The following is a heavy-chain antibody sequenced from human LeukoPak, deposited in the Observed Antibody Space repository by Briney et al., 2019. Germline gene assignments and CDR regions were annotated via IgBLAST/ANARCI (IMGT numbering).Heavy chain of an antibody. D-gene: IGHD6-13*01. CDR2: IYTSGST. J-gene: IGHJ4*02. CDR1: GGSTSSNSYY. CDR3: ARDRGYSSSWSDY. V-gene: IGHV4-61*02. Sequence: SETLSLTCTVSGGSTSSNSYYWSWIRQPAGKGLGWIGRIYTSGSTNYNPSLKSRVTMSVDTSKNQFSLKLSSVTAADTAVYYCARDRGYSSSWSDYWGQGTLVTVSS.